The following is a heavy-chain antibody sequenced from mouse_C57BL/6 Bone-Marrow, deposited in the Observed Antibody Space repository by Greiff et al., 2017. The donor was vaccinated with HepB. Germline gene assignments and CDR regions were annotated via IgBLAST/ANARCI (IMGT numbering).Heavy chain of an antibody. J-gene: IGHJ4*01. CDR3: ARPYDPYAMDY. D-gene: IGHD2-3*01. Sequence: EVHLVESGGGLVKPGGSLKLSCAASGFTFSSYTMSWVRQTPEKRLEWVATISGGGGNTYYPDSVKGRFTISRDNAKNTLYLQMSSLRSEDTALYYCARPYDPYAMDYWGQGTSVTVSS. CDR1: GFTFSSYT. V-gene: IGHV5-9*01. CDR2: ISGGGGNT.